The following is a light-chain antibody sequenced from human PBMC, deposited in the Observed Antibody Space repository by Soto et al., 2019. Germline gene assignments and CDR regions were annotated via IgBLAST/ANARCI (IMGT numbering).Light chain of an antibody. CDR2: DAS. J-gene: IGKJ1*01. Sequence: DIQMTQSPSTLSASVGDRVTITCRASQGINSYLAWYQQKPGKAPDLLIYDASKLQSGVPASFSGSESGTEFTLTIASLRPDDFATYYCQQYYNYSTFGQGTKVDIK. V-gene: IGKV1-5*01. CDR3: QQYYNYST. CDR1: QGINSY.